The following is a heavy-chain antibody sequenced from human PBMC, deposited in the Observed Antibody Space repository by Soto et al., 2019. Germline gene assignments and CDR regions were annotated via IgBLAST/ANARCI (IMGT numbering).Heavy chain of an antibody. CDR1: GFTFSSYG. Sequence: LRLSCAASGFTFSSYGMHWVRQAPGKGLEWVAVISYDGSNKYYADSVKGRFTISRDNSKNTLYLQMNSLRAEDTAVYYCAKDLITMIVVAPTDYWGQGTLVTVSS. CDR3: AKDLITMIVVAPTDY. CDR2: ISYDGSNK. D-gene: IGHD3-22*01. J-gene: IGHJ4*01. V-gene: IGHV3-30*18.